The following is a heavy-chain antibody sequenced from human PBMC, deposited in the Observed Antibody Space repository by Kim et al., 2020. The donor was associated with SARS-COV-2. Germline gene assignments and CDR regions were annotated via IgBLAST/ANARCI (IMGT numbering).Heavy chain of an antibody. CDR3: AKESPSVVVPAAILTHFDP. CDR1: GFTFSSYA. CDR2: ISGSGGST. V-gene: IGHV3-23*01. D-gene: IGHD2-2*01. Sequence: GGSLRLSCAASGFTFSSYAMSWVRQAPGKGLEWVSAISGSGGSTYYADSVKGRFTISRDNSKNTLYLQMNSLRAEDTAVYYCAKESPSVVVPAAILTHFDPWGQGTLVTVSS. J-gene: IGHJ5*02.